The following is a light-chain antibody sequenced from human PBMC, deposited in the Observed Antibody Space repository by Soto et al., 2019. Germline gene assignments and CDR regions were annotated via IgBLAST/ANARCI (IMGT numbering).Light chain of an antibody. CDR2: GNS. J-gene: IGLJ1*01. V-gene: IGLV1-40*01. CDR1: SSNIGAGYD. CDR3: SSYTRTSTYV. Sequence: QSVLTQPPSVSGAPGQRVTISCTGSSSNIGAGYDVHWYQQLPGTAPKLLIYGNSNRPSGVPDRFSGSKSGTSASLAITGLQAEDEAVYYCSSYTRTSTYVFGTGTKVTV.